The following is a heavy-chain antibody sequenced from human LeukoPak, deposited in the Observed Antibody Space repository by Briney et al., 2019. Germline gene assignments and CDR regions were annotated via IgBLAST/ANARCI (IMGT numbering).Heavy chain of an antibody. V-gene: IGHV3-23*01. CDR1: GFTSSSYG. D-gene: IGHD3-10*02. J-gene: IGHJ6*04. CDR2: ISASGVSK. Sequence: PGGSLRLSCAASGFTSSSYGMSWVRQAPGKGLEWVSAISASGVSKYYADSVKGRFTISRDKSKNTLYLQMNSPRAEDTAVYYCAELGITMIGGVWGKGTTVTISS. CDR3: AELGITMIGGV.